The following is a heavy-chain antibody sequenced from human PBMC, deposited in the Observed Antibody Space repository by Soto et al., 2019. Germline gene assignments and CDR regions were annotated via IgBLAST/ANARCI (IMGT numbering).Heavy chain of an antibody. CDR2: LSFDGSNE. J-gene: IGHJ4*02. CDR3: ARDPGVGYCSGGSCYVPDF. Sequence: QVHLVDSGGGVVQPGRSLRLSCAASGFTFSNYAMHWVRQAPGKGLEWVALLSFDGSNEYYADSVKGRFTISRDNTTNMVFLQMNSLRPEDTAVYYWARDPGVGYCSGGSCYVPDFWGQGTLVTVSS. V-gene: IGHV3-30-3*01. D-gene: IGHD2-15*01. CDR1: GFTFSNYA.